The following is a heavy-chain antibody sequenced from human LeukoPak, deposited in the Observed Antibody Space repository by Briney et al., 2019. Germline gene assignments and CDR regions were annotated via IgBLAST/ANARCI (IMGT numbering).Heavy chain of an antibody. CDR2: INWNGGAT. J-gene: IGHJ4*02. CDR3: ARDKHYSDSSNYV. D-gene: IGHD3-22*01. CDR1: GFTFNDYG. Sequence: GGSLRLSCAASGFTFNDYGMSWVRQGPGKGLEWVSGINWNGGATGYADSVRGRFTISRDNAKNSLYLQMNSLRAEDTALYYCARDKHYSDSSNYVWGQGPLVTVSS. V-gene: IGHV3-20*04.